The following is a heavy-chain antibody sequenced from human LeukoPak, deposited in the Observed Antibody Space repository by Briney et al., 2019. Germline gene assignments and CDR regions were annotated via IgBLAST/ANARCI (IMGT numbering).Heavy chain of an antibody. CDR1: GYTFTRYD. Sequence: ASVKVSRKASGYTFTRYDINELGQATGQGGEWMGWMNPNSGNTGYAQKLQGRVTMTRNSPISTAYMELSSLRSEDTAVHYCARFAGLRFWEWLPVLRGMVVRGQGTTVSVSS. CDR2: MNPNSGNT. J-gene: IGHJ6*02. CDR3: ARFAGLRFWEWLPVLRGMVV. D-gene: IGHD3-3*01. V-gene: IGHV1-8*01.